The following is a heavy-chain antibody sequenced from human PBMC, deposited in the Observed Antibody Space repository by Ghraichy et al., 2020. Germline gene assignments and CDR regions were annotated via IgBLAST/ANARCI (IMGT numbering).Heavy chain of an antibody. Sequence: SQTLSLTCAVYGGSFSGYYWSWIRQPPGKGLEWIGEINHSGSTNYNPSLKSRVTISVDTSKNQFSLKLSSVTAADTAVYYCARLIVGATTMGWFDPWGQGTLVTVSS. CDR1: GGSFSGYY. J-gene: IGHJ5*02. CDR3: ARLIVGATTMGWFDP. CDR2: INHSGST. D-gene: IGHD1-26*01. V-gene: IGHV4-34*01.